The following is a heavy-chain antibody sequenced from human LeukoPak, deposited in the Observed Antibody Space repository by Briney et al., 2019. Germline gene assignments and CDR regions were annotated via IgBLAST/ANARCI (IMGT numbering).Heavy chain of an antibody. Sequence: SETLSLTCTVSGGSISSRPYYWGWIRQPPGKGLEWLGSFSYSGSTNYNPSLKSRVTISVDKPKNQFSLRLSSVTAADTAVYYCARSPSYYYGSGSWTGGWGQGTLVTVSS. V-gene: IGHV4-39*07. J-gene: IGHJ4*02. D-gene: IGHD3-10*01. CDR3: ARSPSYYYGSGSWTGG. CDR1: GGSISSRPYY. CDR2: FSYSGST.